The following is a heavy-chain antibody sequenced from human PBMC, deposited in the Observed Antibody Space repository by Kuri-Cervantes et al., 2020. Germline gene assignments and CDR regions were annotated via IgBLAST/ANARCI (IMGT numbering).Heavy chain of an antibody. Sequence: ASVKVSCKASGYSFTSYGISWVRQAPGQELEWMGWISVYTGYTNYAQKFQGRVTMTRNTSISTACMELSSLRSEDTAVYYCARDKCYYDSSGYYWGTCFDYWGQGTLVTVSS. V-gene: IGHV1-18*01. J-gene: IGHJ4*02. CDR1: GYSFTSYG. CDR2: ISVYTGYT. CDR3: ARDKCYYDSSGYYWGTCFDY. D-gene: IGHD3-22*01.